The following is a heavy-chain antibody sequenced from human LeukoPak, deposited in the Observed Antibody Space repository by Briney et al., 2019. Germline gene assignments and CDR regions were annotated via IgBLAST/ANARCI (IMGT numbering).Heavy chain of an antibody. Sequence: GGSLRLSCAASGFTFSSYGMSWVRQAPGKGLEWVSAISGSGGSTYYADSVKGRFTISRDNSKNTLYLQMNSLRAEDTAVYYCAKDPGTLIRYGVFDYWGQGTLVSVSS. D-gene: IGHD4-17*01. J-gene: IGHJ4*02. CDR1: GFTFSSYG. CDR2: ISGSGGST. V-gene: IGHV3-23*01. CDR3: AKDPGTLIRYGVFDY.